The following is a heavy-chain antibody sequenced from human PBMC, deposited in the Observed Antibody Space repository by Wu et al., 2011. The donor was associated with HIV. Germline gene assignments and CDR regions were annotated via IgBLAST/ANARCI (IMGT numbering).Heavy chain of an antibody. Sequence: QVQLVQSGAEVKKPGASVKVSCKASGYTFTGYYMHWVRQAPGQGLEWMGWINPNRGGTNYAQKFQGRVTMTRDTSISTAYMELSRLRSDDTAVYYCARGMTMAFDYWAEGTRGHRLL. V-gene: IGHV1-2*02. CDR1: GYTFTGYY. CDR2: INPNRGGT. D-gene: IGHD4/OR15-4a*01. CDR3: ARGMTMAFDY. J-gene: IGHJ4*02.